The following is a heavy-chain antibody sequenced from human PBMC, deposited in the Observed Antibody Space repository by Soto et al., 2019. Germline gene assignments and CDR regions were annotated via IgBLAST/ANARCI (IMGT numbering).Heavy chain of an antibody. D-gene: IGHD3-9*01. CDR2: IYYSGNA. V-gene: IGHV4-59*01. CDR3: ARARKYDILTGYQNWFGP. Sequence: ETLSLTCTVSGGSISSYYWSWIRQPPGKGLEWIGYIYYSGNANYNPSLKSRVTISLDTSSNQFSLNLSSVIAADTAIYYCARARKYDILTGYQNWFGPWGQGTLVTVSS. CDR1: GGSISSYY. J-gene: IGHJ5*02.